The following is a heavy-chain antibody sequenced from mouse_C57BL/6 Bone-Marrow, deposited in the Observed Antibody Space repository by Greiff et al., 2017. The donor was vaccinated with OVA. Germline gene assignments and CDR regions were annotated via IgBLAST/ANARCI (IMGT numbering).Heavy chain of an antibody. Sequence: QVQLKQPGAELVRPGSSVKLSCKASGYTFTSYWMHWVKQRPIQGLEWIGNIDPSDSETHYNQKFKDKATLTVDKSSSTAYMQLSSLTSEDSAVYYCARQLTGPYWYFDVWGTGTTVTVSS. CDR3: ARQLTGPYWYFDV. V-gene: IGHV1-52*01. CDR1: GYTFTSYW. D-gene: IGHD4-1*01. J-gene: IGHJ1*03. CDR2: IDPSDSET.